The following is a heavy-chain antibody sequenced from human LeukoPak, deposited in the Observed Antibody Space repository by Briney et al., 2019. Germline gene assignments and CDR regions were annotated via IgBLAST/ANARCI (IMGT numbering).Heavy chain of an antibody. CDR3: AKDSSGWYFDY. CDR2: ISYDGSNK. D-gene: IGHD6-19*01. V-gene: IGHV3-30*18. Sequence: ALRLSCAASGFTFSSYGMRWVRQAPGKGLEWVAVISYDGSNKYYADSVKGRFTISRDNSKNTLYLQMNSLRAEDTAVYYCAKDSSGWYFDYWDQGTLVTVSS. CDR1: GFTFSSYG. J-gene: IGHJ4*02.